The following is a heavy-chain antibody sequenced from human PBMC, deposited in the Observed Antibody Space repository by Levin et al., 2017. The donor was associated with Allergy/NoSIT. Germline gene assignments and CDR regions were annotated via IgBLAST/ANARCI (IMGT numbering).Heavy chain of an antibody. D-gene: IGHD2-8*01. CDR1: GFTFSSYA. J-gene: IGHJ6*03. V-gene: IGHV3-23*01. CDR3: AGGKPGVGPDRYYYMGV. CDR2: ISGGGGST. Sequence: AGGSLRLSCAASGFTFSSYAMSWVRQAPGKGLEWVSGISGGGGSTYYADSVKGRFTISRDNSKNTLYLQMNSLRAEDTAVYYCAGGKPGVGPDRYYYMGVWGNGTTVTVSS.